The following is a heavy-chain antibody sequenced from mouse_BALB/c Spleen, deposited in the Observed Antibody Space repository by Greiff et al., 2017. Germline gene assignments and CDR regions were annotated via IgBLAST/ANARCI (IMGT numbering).Heavy chain of an antibody. V-gene: IGHV6-6*02. J-gene: IGHJ2*01. CDR1: GFTFSNYW. CDR2: IRLKSNNYAT. Sequence: EVMLVESGGGLVQPGGSMKLSCVASGFTFSNYWMNWVRQSPEKGLEWVAEIRLKSNNYATHYAESVKGRFTISRDDSKSSVYLQMNNLRAEDTGIYYCTMSTYDRYDAESHYFDYWGQGTTLTVSS. D-gene: IGHD2-14*01. CDR3: TMSTYDRYDAESHYFDY.